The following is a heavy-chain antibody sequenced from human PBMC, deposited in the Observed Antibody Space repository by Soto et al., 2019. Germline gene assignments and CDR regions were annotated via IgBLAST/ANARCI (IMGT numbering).Heavy chain of an antibody. CDR2: INPSGGST. CDR1: GYTFTSYY. Sequence: GASVKASCKASGYTFTSYYMHWVRQAPGQGLEWMGIINPSGGSTSYAQKFQGRVTMTRDTSTSTVYMELSSLRSEDTAVYYCARSRVEAFDAFDIWGQGTMVTVSS. V-gene: IGHV1-46*01. CDR3: ARSRVEAFDAFDI. J-gene: IGHJ3*02.